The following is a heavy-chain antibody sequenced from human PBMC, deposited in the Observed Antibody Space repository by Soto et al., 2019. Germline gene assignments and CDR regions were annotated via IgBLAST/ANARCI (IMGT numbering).Heavy chain of an antibody. CDR2: ISYDGSNK. CDR1: GFTFSSYA. V-gene: IGHV3-30-3*01. Sequence: LRLSCAASGFTFSSYAMHWVRQAPGKGLERVAVISYDGSNKYYADSVKGRFTISRDNSKNTLYLQMNSLRAEDTAVYYCARSTCSSTSCQPLDVWGQGTTVTVSS. D-gene: IGHD2-2*01. J-gene: IGHJ6*02. CDR3: ARSTCSSTSCQPLDV.